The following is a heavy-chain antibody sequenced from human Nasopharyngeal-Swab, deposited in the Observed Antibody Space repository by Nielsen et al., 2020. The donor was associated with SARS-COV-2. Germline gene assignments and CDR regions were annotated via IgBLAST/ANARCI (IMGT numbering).Heavy chain of an antibody. D-gene: IGHD3-3*01. CDR2: IIPIFGTA. CDR3: ARLGGFWSGYYDDY. CDR1: GGTFSSYA. J-gene: IGHJ4*02. V-gene: IGHV1-69*13. Sequence: SVKVSCKASGGTFSSYAISWVRQAPGQGLEWMGGIIPIFGTANYAQKFQGRVAITADESTSTAYMELSSLRSEDTAVYYCARLGGFWSGYYDDYWGQGTLVTVSS.